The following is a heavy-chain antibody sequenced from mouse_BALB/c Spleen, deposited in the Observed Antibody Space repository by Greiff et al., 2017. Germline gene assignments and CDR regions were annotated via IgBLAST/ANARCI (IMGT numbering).Heavy chain of an antibody. CDR1: GFSLTGYG. V-gene: IGHV2-6-7*01. CDR3: ARGSHCGWGGFDY. Sequence: QVQLKESGPGLVAPSQSLSITCTVPGFSLTGYGVNWVRQPPGKGLEWLGMLWGDGSTDYTSALKSRLSISKDTSKSQVFVKMNSLQTDDTARYYCARGSHCGWGGFDYWGQGTTLTVSS. CDR2: LWGDGST. D-gene: IGHD1-2*01. J-gene: IGHJ2*01.